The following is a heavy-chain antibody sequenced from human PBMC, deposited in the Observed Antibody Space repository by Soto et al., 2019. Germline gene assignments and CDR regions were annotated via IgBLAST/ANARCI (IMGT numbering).Heavy chain of an antibody. V-gene: IGHV3-33*01. D-gene: IGHD1-26*01. CDR2: IWYDGSSK. Sequence: GGSLRLSCAASGFTFSSYGMHWVRQAPGKGLEWVAVIWYDGSSKYYADSVKGRFTISRDNSKNTLYLQMNSLRAEDTAVYYCARDRNSGSYYHYYYYGMDVWGQGTTVTVSS. CDR1: GFTFSSYG. CDR3: ARDRNSGSYYHYYYYGMDV. J-gene: IGHJ6*02.